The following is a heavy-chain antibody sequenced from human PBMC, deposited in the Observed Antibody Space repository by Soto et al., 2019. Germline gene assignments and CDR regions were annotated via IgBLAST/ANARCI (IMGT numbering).Heavy chain of an antibody. CDR3: ARDSGYCSGGSCQRGGPIDY. V-gene: IGHV1-69*08. Sequence: QVQLVQSGAEVKKPGSSVKVSCKASGGTFSSYTISWVRQAPGQGLEWMGRIIPILGRANYAKKFQGRVTSTADKSTSTAYMELSSLRFEDTAVYYCARDSGYCSGGSCQRGGPIDYWGQGTLVTVSS. J-gene: IGHJ4*02. CDR1: GGTFSSYT. D-gene: IGHD2-15*01. CDR2: IIPILGRA.